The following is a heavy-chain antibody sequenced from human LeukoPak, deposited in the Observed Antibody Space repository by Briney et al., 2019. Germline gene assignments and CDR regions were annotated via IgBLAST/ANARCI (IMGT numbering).Heavy chain of an antibody. Sequence: SQTLSLTCAISGDRVSSNSATWNWIRQSPSRGLEWLGRTYYRSKWSHDYATSVRSRITINQDTSKNQFSLQLNSLTPEDTAVYFCARDGPLAPAGGLSDCWGQGALVTVSS. CDR2: TYYRSKWSH. CDR3: ARDGPLAPAGGLSDC. D-gene: IGHD6-13*01. J-gene: IGHJ4*02. CDR1: GDRVSSNSAT. V-gene: IGHV6-1*01.